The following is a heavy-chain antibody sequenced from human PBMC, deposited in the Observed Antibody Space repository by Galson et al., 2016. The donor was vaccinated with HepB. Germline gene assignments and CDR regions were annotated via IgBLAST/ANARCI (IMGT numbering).Heavy chain of an antibody. CDR2: ISAYNGNT. D-gene: IGHD4-23*01. V-gene: IGHV1-18*01. CDR1: GYTFTNHG. J-gene: IGHJ4*02. CDR3: ARSRSQLRDLNY. Sequence: SVKVSCKASGYTFTNHGFSWVRQAPGQGLEWMGWISAYNGNTIYAQKYQGRVTMTTGTSTSTAYMELRRLRSDDTAVYYCARSRSQLRDLNYWGQGTLVTVSS.